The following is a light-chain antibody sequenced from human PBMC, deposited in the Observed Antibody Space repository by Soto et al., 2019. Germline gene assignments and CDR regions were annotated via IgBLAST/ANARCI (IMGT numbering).Light chain of an antibody. V-gene: IGLV2-14*03. CDR2: DII. Sequence: QSALTQPASVSGSPGQSITISCTGTSSDIGAFTSVSWYQQHPGKAPKLIIYDIIHRPSGVSDRFSGSKSVNTASLTVSGLQPEDEANYYCSSYSRTTTLVAFGGGTQLTV. CDR3: SSYSRTTTLVA. CDR1: SSDIGAFTS. J-gene: IGLJ7*01.